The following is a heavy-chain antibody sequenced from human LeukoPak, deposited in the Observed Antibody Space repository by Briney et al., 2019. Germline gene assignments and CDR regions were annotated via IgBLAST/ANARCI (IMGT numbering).Heavy chain of an antibody. CDR1: GYTFTSYY. V-gene: IGHV1-46*01. CDR2: INPSGGST. CDR3: ARYYYDSSGAQPYAFDI. D-gene: IGHD3-22*01. J-gene: IGHJ3*02. Sequence: GASVKVSCKASGYTFTSYYMHWVRQAPGQGLEWMGIINPSGGSTSYAQKFQGRVTMTRDTSTSTVYMELSSLRSEDTAVYYCARYYYDSSGAQPYAFDIWGQGTMVTVSS.